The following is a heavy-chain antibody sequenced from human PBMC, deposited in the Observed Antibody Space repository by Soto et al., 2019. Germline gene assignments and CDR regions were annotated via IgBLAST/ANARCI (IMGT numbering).Heavy chain of an antibody. CDR3: ARVGIRLKGMDV. V-gene: IGHV4-31*03. J-gene: IGHJ6*02. CDR2: IYYSGST. D-gene: IGHD5-18*01. CDR1: GGSISSGGYY. Sequence: QVQLQESGPGLVKPSQTLSLTCTVSGGSISSGGYYWSWIRQHPGKGLEGIGYIYYSGSTDYNPSIKSRVTISVDTSKNQFSLKRSAVTAADTAVYYCARVGIRLKGMDVWGQGTTVTVSS.